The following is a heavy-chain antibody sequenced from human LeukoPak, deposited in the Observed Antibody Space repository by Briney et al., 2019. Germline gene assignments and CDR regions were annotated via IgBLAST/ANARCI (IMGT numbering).Heavy chain of an antibody. J-gene: IGHJ4*02. CDR1: GGSISSGGYY. D-gene: IGHD6-19*01. CDR2: IYYSGST. Sequence: SETLSLTCTVSGGSISSGGYYWSWIRQHPGKGLEWIGYIYYSGSTNYNPPLKSRVAMSVDTSKIQFSLELSSVTAADTAVYYCAGRAQTTGWSFDYWGQGALVTVSS. CDR3: AGRAQTTGWSFDY. V-gene: IGHV4-61*08.